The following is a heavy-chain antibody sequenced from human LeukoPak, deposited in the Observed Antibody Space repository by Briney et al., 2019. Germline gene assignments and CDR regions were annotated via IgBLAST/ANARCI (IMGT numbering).Heavy chain of an antibody. CDR1: GASITGSGYY. Sequence: SETLSLTCAVSGASITGSGYYWGWIRQPPGKGLEWIGNIYSSGSTYYNASLQSLVTISVDTSKNQFSLKLSSVTAADTAVYYCARTRYYYNSRSYGAPYYFDYWGQGTLVTVSS. J-gene: IGHJ4*02. CDR3: ARTRYYYNSRSYGAPYYFDY. CDR2: IYSSGST. V-gene: IGHV4-39*01. D-gene: IGHD3-10*01.